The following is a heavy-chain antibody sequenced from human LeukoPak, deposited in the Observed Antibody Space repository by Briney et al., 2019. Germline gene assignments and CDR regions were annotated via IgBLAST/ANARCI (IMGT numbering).Heavy chain of an antibody. D-gene: IGHD3-10*02. Sequence: GGSLRLSCAASGFTFNSYSMNWVRQAPGKGLEWVSAISGNGGNTYYTDSVKGRFAFSRDNSKNTLFLQMNSLRAEDTAVYYCAKNLGGTYYVGVYYYSGVDVWGQGTTVTVSS. CDR2: ISGNGGNT. V-gene: IGHV3-23*01. J-gene: IGHJ6*02. CDR1: GFTFNSYS. CDR3: AKNLGGTYYVGVYYYSGVDV.